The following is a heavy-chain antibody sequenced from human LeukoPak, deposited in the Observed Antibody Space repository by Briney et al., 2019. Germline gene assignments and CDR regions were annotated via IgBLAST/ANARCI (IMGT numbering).Heavy chain of an antibody. CDR3: ARSGGDRVEMPTIIDY. D-gene: IGHD5-24*01. CDR2: IHYSGST. V-gene: IGHV4-59*01. CDR1: GGSSSSYY. Sequence: SETLSLTCTVSGGSSSSYYWSWIRQPPGKGLEWIGYIHYSGSTNYNPSLKSRVTILIDKSKNQLSLRLSSVTAADTAVYYCARSGGDRVEMPTIIDYWGQGTLVIVSS. J-gene: IGHJ4*02.